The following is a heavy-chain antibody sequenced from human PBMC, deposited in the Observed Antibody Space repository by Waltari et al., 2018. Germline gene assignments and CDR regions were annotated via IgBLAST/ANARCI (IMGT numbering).Heavy chain of an antibody. Sequence: EVQLVQSGSEVKKPGESLKISCKASGSTFTRYLIGWVRQMPGKGLEWLGFIYPGDSDTRSSPSFQGQVTVSADKSITTAYLQLSSLKASDTAIYYCAGPNGMSTIPYFDYWGQGTLVTVSS. CDR2: IYPGDSDT. J-gene: IGHJ4*02. CDR1: GSTFTRYL. CDR3: AGPNGMSTIPYFDY. D-gene: IGHD1-1*01. V-gene: IGHV5-51*01.